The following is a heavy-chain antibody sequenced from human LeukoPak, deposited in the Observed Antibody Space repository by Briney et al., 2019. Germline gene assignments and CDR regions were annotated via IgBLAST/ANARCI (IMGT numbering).Heavy chain of an antibody. J-gene: IGHJ4*02. CDR3: AKGSGSSCYSPCDY. V-gene: IGHV3-23*01. CDR2: ICANDGNT. CDR1: GFTFRSYA. D-gene: IGHD2-15*01. Sequence: GGSLRLSCAASGFTFRSYAMSWVRQAPGKGLEWVSVICANDGNTYYADAVKGRFTISRDNSKDTLYLQMDSLRAEDTAVYYCAKGSGSSCYSPCDYWGQGILVTVSS.